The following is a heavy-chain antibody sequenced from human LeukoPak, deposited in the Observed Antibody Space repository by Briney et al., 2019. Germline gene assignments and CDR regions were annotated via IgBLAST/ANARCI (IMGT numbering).Heavy chain of an antibody. D-gene: IGHD2-15*01. CDR3: AKDPQIFLGLYWFDP. Sequence: GGSLRLSCAASGFTFSSYGMHWVRQAPGKGLEWVAVISYDGSNKYYADSVKGRFTISRDNSKNTLYLQMNSLRAEDTAVYYCAKDPQIFLGLYWFDPWGQGTLVTVSS. J-gene: IGHJ5*02. V-gene: IGHV3-30*18. CDR2: ISYDGSNK. CDR1: GFTFSSYG.